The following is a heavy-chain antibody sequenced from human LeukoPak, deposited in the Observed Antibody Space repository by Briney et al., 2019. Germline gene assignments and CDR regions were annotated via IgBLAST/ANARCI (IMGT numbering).Heavy chain of an antibody. CDR1: GGSISSYY. J-gene: IGHJ4*02. CDR2: IYYSGST. Sequence: SETLSLTCTVSGGSISSYYWSWIRQPPGKGLEWIGYIYYSGSTNYNPSLKSRVTISVDTSKNQFSLKLSSVTAADTAVYYCARVNCSGGSCYLGYWGQGTLVTVSS. CDR3: ARVNCSGGSCYLGY. D-gene: IGHD2-15*01. V-gene: IGHV4-59*01.